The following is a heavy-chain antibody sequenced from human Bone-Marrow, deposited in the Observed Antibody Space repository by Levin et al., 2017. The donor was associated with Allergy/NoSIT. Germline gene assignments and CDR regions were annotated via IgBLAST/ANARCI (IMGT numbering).Heavy chain of an antibody. J-gene: IGHJ5*02. V-gene: IGHV1-3*01. CDR2: INAGNGNT. CDR1: GYTFTSYA. D-gene: IGHD3-22*01. Sequence: GESLKISCKASGYTFTSYAMHWVRQAPGQRLEWMGWINAGNGNTKYSQKFQGRVTITRDTSASTAYMELSSLRSEDTAVYYCARDHPSYYYDSSGYYNNWFDPWGQGTLVTVSS. CDR3: ARDHPSYYYDSSGYYNNWFDP.